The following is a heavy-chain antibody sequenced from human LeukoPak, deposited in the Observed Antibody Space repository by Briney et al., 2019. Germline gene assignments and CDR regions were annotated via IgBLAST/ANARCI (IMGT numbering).Heavy chain of an antibody. V-gene: IGHV3-64*01. CDR2: ISSNGGST. J-gene: IGHJ4*02. Sequence: GGSLRLSCAASGFTFTNYAMHWVRQAPGKGLEYVSAISSNGGSTYYANSVKGRFTISRDNAKNSLYLQMNSLRAEDTAVYYCARDAYYYGSGSYYFDYWGRGTLVTVSS. D-gene: IGHD3-10*01. CDR3: ARDAYYYGSGSYYFDY. CDR1: GFTFTNYA.